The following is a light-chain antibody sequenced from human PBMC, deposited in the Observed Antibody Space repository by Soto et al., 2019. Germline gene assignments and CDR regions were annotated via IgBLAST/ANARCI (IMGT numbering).Light chain of an antibody. CDR2: GAS. Sequence: PGDRATLSCRSSQSAYSSYLSWYQQKPGQAPRLLIYGASNRATGIPDRFSGSGSGTDFTLTISGLEPEDFAVYYCQQYGTSLFTFXGGTKVDIK. CDR3: QQYGTSLFT. V-gene: IGKV3-20*01. CDR1: QSAYSSY. J-gene: IGKJ4*01.